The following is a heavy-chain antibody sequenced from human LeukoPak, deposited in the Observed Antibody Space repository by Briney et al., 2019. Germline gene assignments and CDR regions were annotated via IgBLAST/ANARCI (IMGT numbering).Heavy chain of an antibody. CDR3: ALLVGATLDFDN. Sequence: GGSLRLSCAASGFTFSSYSMNWVRQAPGKGLEWVSSISSSSSYIYYADSVKGRFTISRDNAKNSLYLQMNSLRAEDTAVYYCALLVGATLDFDNWGQGTLVTVSS. CDR2: ISSSSSYI. V-gene: IGHV3-21*03. J-gene: IGHJ4*02. D-gene: IGHD1-26*01. CDR1: GFTFSSYS.